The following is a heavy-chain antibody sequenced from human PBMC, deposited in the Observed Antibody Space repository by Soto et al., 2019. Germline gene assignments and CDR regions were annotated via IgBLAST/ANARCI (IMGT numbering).Heavy chain of an antibody. Sequence: SVKVSCKVSGYTLTELSMHWVRQAPGKGLEWMGGFDPEDGETIYAQKFQGRVTMTEDTSTDTAYMELRSLRSEDTAVYYCATDPRIVGTRIAFDMWGQGTMVTVSS. CDR3: ATDPRIVGTRIAFDM. CDR2: FDPEDGET. J-gene: IGHJ3*02. D-gene: IGHD1-26*01. V-gene: IGHV1-24*01. CDR1: GYTLTELS.